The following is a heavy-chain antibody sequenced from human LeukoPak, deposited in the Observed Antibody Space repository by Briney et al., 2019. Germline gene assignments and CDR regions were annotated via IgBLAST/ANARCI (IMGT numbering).Heavy chain of an antibody. Sequence: GRSLRLSCAASGFTFDEYAMHWVRQAPGKGLEWVSGISWNSGSIGYADSVKGRFTISRDNAKKYLYLQMNSLRAEDTAVYYCAREDSSGYQGYPLDAFDIWGQGTMVTVSS. D-gene: IGHD3-22*01. J-gene: IGHJ3*02. CDR2: ISWNSGSI. CDR3: AREDSSGYQGYPLDAFDI. CDR1: GFTFDEYA. V-gene: IGHV3-9*01.